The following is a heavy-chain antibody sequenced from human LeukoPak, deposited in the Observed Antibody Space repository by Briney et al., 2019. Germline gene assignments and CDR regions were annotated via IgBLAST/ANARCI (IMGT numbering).Heavy chain of an antibody. CDR1: GASLSSYY. D-gene: IGHD5-18*01. V-gene: IGHV4-59*08. CDR3: ARLPPSSGYSYGYVDY. J-gene: IGHJ4*02. CDR2: IYYSGST. Sequence: PSETLSLTCAVSGASLSSYYWSWIRQPPGKGLEWIGYIYYSGSTNYNPSLKSRVTISADTSKNQFSLKLSSVTAADTAVYYCARLPPSSGYSYGYVDYWGQGTLVTVSS.